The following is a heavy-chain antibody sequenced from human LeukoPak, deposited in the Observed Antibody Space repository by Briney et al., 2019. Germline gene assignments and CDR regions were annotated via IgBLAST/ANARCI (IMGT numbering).Heavy chain of an antibody. CDR2: IYSTGSA. CDR3: ARAIYGDFYFDY. CDR1: AGSISSYY. Sequence: SETLSLTCTISAGSISSYYWTRIRQPAGKGLEWIGHIYSTGSASYNPSLNSRVTMSLDTSKNQFSLKLTSVTAADTAVYYCARAIYGDFYFDYWGQGTLATVSS. D-gene: IGHD4-17*01. J-gene: IGHJ4*02. V-gene: IGHV4-4*07.